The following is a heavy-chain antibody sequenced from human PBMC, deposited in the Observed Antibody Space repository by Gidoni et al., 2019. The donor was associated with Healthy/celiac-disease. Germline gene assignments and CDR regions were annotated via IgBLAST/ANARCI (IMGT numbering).Heavy chain of an antibody. CDR1: GFTFSRYA. D-gene: IGHD3-3*01. CDR3: AKDGGDFWSGYYMIPPIDY. Sequence: EVQLLESGGGLLQPGGSLRLSCAASGFTFSRYAMSWVRQAPGKGLEWVSAISGSGGRTYYADSVKGRFTISRDNSKNTLYLQMNSLRAEDTAVYYCAKDGGDFWSGYYMIPPIDYWGQGTLVTVSS. CDR2: ISGSGGRT. J-gene: IGHJ4*02. V-gene: IGHV3-23*01.